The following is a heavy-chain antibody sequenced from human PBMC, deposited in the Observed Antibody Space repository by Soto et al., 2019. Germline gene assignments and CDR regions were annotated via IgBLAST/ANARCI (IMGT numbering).Heavy chain of an antibody. Sequence: QVHLVQSGAEVKRPGASVKISCRTSGDTFTTYYIHWVRQAPGQGLEWMGIINPIGGSTTYPQKFQGRVTMTRDTPTSTVYLDLGSLSSEDTAVYYWARGHTAADHWGQGTLVTVSS. CDR2: INPIGGST. D-gene: IGHD2-2*01. CDR3: ARGHTAADH. V-gene: IGHV1-46*01. J-gene: IGHJ4*02. CDR1: GDTFTTYY.